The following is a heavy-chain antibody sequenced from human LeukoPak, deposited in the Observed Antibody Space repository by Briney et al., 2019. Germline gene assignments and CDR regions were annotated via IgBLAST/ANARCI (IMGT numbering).Heavy chain of an antibody. D-gene: IGHD4-23*01. CDR3: ARHEDDGGNPGAY. CDR1: GYRFTSYW. CDR2: IYPGDSDT. J-gene: IGHJ4*02. V-gene: IGHV5-51*01. Sequence: PGESLKISCKGSGYRFTSYWIGWVRQMPGKGLEWMGIIYPGDSDTRYSPSFQGRVTILADKSISTAYLQWSSLKASDTAMYYCARHEDDGGNPGAYWGQGTLVTVSS.